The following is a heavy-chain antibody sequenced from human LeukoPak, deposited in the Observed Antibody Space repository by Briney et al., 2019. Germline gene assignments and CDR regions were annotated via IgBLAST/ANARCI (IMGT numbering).Heavy chain of an antibody. D-gene: IGHD3-9*01. CDR1: GFTFSSYE. CDR3: AKTTYYDILTGYSDV. V-gene: IGHV3-48*03. CDR2: ISSSGSTI. J-gene: IGHJ6*04. Sequence: GGSLRLSCAASGFTFSSYEMNWVRQAPGKGLEWVSYISSSGSTIYYADSVKGRFTISRDNAKNSLYLQMNSLRAEDTAVYYCAKTTYYDILTGYSDVWGKGTTVTVSS.